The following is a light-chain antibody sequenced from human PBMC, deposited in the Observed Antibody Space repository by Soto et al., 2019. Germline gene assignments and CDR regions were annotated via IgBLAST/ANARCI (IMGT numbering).Light chain of an antibody. V-gene: IGLV2-14*01. CDR1: SNDVGGFNY. J-gene: IGLJ2*01. Sequence: QSALTQPASVSGSPGQSITISCAGTSNDVGGFNYVSWYQQHPGNAPKILIFEVRNRPSGVSYRFSGSKSGNTASLTISGLQAEDEADYYCSSYAGDSTVILFGGGTKLTVL. CDR2: EVR. CDR3: SSYAGDSTVIL.